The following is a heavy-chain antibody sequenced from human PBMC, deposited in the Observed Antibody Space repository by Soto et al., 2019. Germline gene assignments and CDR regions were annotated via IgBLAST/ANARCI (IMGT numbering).Heavy chain of an antibody. CDR2: IDPSDSYI. CDR1: GYSFTSYW. Sequence: GESLKISCKGSGYSFTSYWISWVRKMPGKGLEGMGGIDPSDSYINYSPSFQGHVGISVDKSISTAYLQWSSMKASDTAMYYCARHTTHLRGYSGYRSSYYYGMDVWGQGTTVTGS. V-gene: IGHV5-10-1*01. D-gene: IGHD5-12*01. J-gene: IGHJ6*02. CDR3: ARHTTHLRGYSGYRSSYYYGMDV.